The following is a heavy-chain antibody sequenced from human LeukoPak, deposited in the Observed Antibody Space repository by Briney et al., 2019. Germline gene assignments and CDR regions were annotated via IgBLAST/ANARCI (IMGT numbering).Heavy chain of an antibody. CDR1: GFTFDDYA. D-gene: IGHD6-19*01. CDR2: ISWNSGSI. CDR3: AKAQYSSGWYYFDY. V-gene: IGHV3-9*01. J-gene: IGHJ4*02. Sequence: GGSLRLSCAASGFTFDDYAMHWVRQAPGKGLEWVSGISWNSGSIGYADSVKGRFTISRDNAKNSLYLQMNSLGAEDTALYYCAKAQYSSGWYYFDYWGQGTLVTVSS.